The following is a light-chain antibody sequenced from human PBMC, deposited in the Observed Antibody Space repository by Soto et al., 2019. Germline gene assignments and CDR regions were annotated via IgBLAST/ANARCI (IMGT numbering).Light chain of an antibody. Sequence: EIVMTQSPATLSVSPGERATLSCRASQSISNKLAWYQQKPGQAPRLLIYGASTRATGIPARFSGSGSGTEFTLTISSLQSEDFAVYYCQQYNNWSPITFGQGTRLESK. V-gene: IGKV3-15*01. CDR1: QSISNK. J-gene: IGKJ5*01. CDR2: GAS. CDR3: QQYNNWSPIT.